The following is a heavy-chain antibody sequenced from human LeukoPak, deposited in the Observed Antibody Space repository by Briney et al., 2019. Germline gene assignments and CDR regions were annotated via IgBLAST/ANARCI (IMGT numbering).Heavy chain of an antibody. V-gene: IGHV6-1*01. CDR2: TYYRSKWYN. Sequence: SQTLSLTCAMSGDTVSSNSAAWNWIRQSPSRGLEWLGRTYYRSKWYNHYAVSVKSRITLNPDTAKNQFSLQLNSVTPEDTAVYCCARGEVSYSSGWLFDFWGQGTLVTVSS. D-gene: IGHD6-19*01. J-gene: IGHJ4*02. CDR3: ARGEVSYSSGWLFDF. CDR1: GDTVSSNSAA.